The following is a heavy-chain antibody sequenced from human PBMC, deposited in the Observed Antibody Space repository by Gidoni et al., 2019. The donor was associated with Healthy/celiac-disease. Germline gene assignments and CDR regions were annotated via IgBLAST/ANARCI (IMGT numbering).Heavy chain of an antibody. CDR2: IYSGGST. D-gene: IGHD2-15*01. Sequence: EVQLVESGGGLIQPGGSLRLSCAASGFTVSSNYMSWVRQAPGKGLEWVSVIYSGGSTYYADSVKGRFTISRDNSKNTLYLQMNSLRAEDTAVYYCASSWEYYGGNSYYYWGQGTLVTVSS. J-gene: IGHJ4*02. V-gene: IGHV3-53*01. CDR3: ASSWEYYGGNSYYY. CDR1: GFTVSSNY.